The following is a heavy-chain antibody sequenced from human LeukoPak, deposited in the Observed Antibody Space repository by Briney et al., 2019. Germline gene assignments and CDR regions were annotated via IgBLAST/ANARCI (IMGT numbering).Heavy chain of an antibody. Sequence: GESLRLSCVASGFIFKKYWMNWVRQAPGKGLEWVSAISGSGGSTYYADSVKGRFTVSRDNSKNTLDLQMSSLRPEDTAVYYCARGVLTAYAAFDFWGQGTLVTVSS. CDR2: ISGSGGST. CDR3: ARGVLTAYAAFDF. D-gene: IGHD2-21*02. J-gene: IGHJ4*02. CDR1: GFIFKKYW. V-gene: IGHV3-23*01.